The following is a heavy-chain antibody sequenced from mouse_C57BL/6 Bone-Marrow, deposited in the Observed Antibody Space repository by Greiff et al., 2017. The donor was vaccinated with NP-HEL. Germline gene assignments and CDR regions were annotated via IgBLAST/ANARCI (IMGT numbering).Heavy chain of an antibody. J-gene: IGHJ3*01. CDR3: ARRGGCAY. CDR1: GYTFTSYG. CDR2: IYPRSGNT. Sequence: QVHVKQSGAELARPGASVKLSCKASGYTFTSYGISWVKQRTGQGLEWIGEIYPRSGNTYYNEKFKGKATLTADKSSSTAYMELRSLTSEDSAVYFCARRGGCAYWGQGTLVTVSA. V-gene: IGHV1-81*01.